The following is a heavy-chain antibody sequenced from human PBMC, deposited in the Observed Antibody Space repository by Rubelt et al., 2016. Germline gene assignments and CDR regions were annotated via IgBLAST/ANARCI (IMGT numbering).Heavy chain of an antibody. J-gene: IGHJ3*02. CDR3: ASQSSSGWYAFDI. CDR2: INHSGST. V-gene: IGHV4-39*07. D-gene: IGHD6-19*01. CDR1: GFSLSTSGM. Sequence: ESGPALVKPTQTLTLTCTFSGFSLSTSGMCVSWIRQPPGKGLEWIGEINHSGSTNYNPSLKSRVTISVDTSKNQFSLKLSSVTAADTAVYYCASQSSSGWYAFDIWGQGTMVTVSS.